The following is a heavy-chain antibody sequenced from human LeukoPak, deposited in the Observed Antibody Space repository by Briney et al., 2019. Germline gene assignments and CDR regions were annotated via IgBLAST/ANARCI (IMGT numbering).Heavy chain of an antibody. Sequence: GGSLRLSCAASGFTFSSYGMHWVRQAPGKGLEWVAFIRYDGSNKYYADSVKGRFTISRDNSKNTLYLQMNSLRAEDTAVYYCAREITDYYDSSGYGAFDIWGQGTMVTVSS. CDR2: IRYDGSNK. D-gene: IGHD3-22*01. CDR3: AREITDYYDSSGYGAFDI. J-gene: IGHJ3*02. V-gene: IGHV3-30*02. CDR1: GFTFSSYG.